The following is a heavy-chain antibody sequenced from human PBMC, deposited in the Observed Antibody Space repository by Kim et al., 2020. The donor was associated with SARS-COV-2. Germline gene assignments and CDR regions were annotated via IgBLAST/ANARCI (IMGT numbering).Heavy chain of an antibody. CDR2: ISGSGGST. CDR1: GFTFSSYA. J-gene: IGHJ6*02. V-gene: IGHV3-23*01. Sequence: GGSLRLSCAASGFTFSSYAMSWVRQAPGKGLEWVSAISGSGGSTYYADSVKGRFTISRDNSKNTLYLQMNSLRAEDTAVYYCAKAWELLEEVYYYYYGMDVWGQGTTVTVSS. CDR3: AKAWELLEEVYYYYYGMDV. D-gene: IGHD1-26*01.